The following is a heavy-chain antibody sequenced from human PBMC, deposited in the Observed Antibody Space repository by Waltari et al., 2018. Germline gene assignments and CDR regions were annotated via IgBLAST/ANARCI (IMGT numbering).Heavy chain of an antibody. CDR1: GFTFSSYS. Sequence: LVESGGGLVQPGGSLRLSCAASGFTFSSYSMNWVRQAPGKGLEWVSYISSSSSTIYYADSVKGRFTISRDNAKNSLYLQMNSLRAEDTAVYYCAREDYDFWSGYYGGLDPWGQGTLVTVSS. J-gene: IGHJ5*02. D-gene: IGHD3-3*01. CDR3: AREDYDFWSGYYGGLDP. CDR2: ISSSSSTI. V-gene: IGHV3-48*04.